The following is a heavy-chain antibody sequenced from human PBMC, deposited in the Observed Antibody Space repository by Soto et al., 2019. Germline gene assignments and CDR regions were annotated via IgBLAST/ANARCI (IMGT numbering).Heavy chain of an antibody. V-gene: IGHV4-59*01. CDR1: GGSISSYY. CDR3: AGLGGRNSYYYYGMDV. Sequence: SETLSLTCTVSGGSISSYYWGWIRQPPGKGLEWIGYIYYSGSTNYNPSLKSRVTISVDTSKNQFSLKLSSVTAADTAVYYCAGLGGRNSYYYYGMDVWGQGTTVTVSS. J-gene: IGHJ6*02. CDR2: IYYSGST.